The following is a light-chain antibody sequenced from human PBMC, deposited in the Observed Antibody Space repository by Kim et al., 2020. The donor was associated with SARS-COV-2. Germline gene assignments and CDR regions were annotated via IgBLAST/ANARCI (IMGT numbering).Light chain of an antibody. CDR1: SSDVGNYNY. V-gene: IGLV2-14*03. J-gene: IGLJ1*01. CDR2: DVS. CDR3: SSYTTSSTLYV. Sequence: GHSITISCTGTSSDVGNYNYVSWYQQPPGKAPKLMIYDVSRRPSGVSDRFSGSKSDNTASLTISGLQAEDEADYYCSSYTTSSTLYVFGTGTKVTV.